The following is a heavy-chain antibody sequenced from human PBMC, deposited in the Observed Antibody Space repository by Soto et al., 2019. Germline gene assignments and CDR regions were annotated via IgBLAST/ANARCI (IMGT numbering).Heavy chain of an antibody. CDR2: IIPIFGTA. Sequence: SVKVSCKASGGTFSSYAISWVRQAPGQGLEWMGGIIPIFGTANYAQKFQGRVTITADESTSTAYMELSSLRSEDTAVYYCARQPITGTTATLNWFDPWGQGTLVTVSS. CDR3: ARQPITGTTATLNWFDP. CDR1: GGTFSSYA. V-gene: IGHV1-69*13. J-gene: IGHJ5*02. D-gene: IGHD1-7*01.